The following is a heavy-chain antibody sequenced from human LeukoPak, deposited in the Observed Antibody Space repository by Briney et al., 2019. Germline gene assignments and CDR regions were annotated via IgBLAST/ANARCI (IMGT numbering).Heavy chain of an antibody. V-gene: IGHV3-21*01. Sequence: GSLRLSSAASGFTVSSNYMCWGRPAPGKGLEWVSCISSSSSYIYYTASVKGRFTISRDNAKNQLSLKMSSLSAADTAVYYCARASYGHSGSCYEGNNWFDPWGQGTLGTGSS. CDR3: ARASYGHSGSCYEGNNWFDP. J-gene: IGHJ5*02. D-gene: IGHD1-26*01. CDR1: GFTVSSNY. CDR2: ISSSSSYI.